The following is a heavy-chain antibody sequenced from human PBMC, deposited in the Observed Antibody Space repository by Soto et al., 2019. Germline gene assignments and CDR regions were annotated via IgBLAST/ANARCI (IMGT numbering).Heavy chain of an antibody. CDR3: ARDKDRPQLGGNYYYILDV. CDR1: GGTFRTSA. J-gene: IGHJ6*02. Sequence: QVQLVQSGAEVKKPGSSVKVSCKASGGTFRTSAISWVRQAPGQGLEWVGGIMPVFRRPKYAQNFQGRVTLSADESTSTAYMELSSLRSDDTAVYYCARDKDRPQLGGNYYYILDVWGQGTAVTVSS. D-gene: IGHD3-3*02. CDR2: IMPVFRRP. V-gene: IGHV1-69*12.